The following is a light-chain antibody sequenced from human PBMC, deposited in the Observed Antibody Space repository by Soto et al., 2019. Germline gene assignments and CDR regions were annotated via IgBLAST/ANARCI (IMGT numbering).Light chain of an antibody. Sequence: DIQMTQSPSTLSASVGDRVTITCRASQSISSWLAWYQQKPGKAPKLLIYDASSLERGVPSRISGSGSGTEFTLTISSLQPDDFATYYCQQYNSYSPTFGQGTKVEIK. J-gene: IGKJ1*01. CDR3: QQYNSYSPT. CDR1: QSISSW. CDR2: DAS. V-gene: IGKV1-5*01.